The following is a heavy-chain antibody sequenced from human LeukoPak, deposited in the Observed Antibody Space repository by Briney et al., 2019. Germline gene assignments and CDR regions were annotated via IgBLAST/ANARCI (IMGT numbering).Heavy chain of an antibody. CDR2: ISAYNGNT. CDR1: GYTFTSYG. CDR3: ASWSGGPSYCYYGMDV. V-gene: IGHV1-18*01. Sequence: ASVKVSCKASGYTFTSYGISWVRQAPGQGLEWMGWISAYNGNTNYAQKLQGRVTMTTDTSTSTAYMELRSLRSDDTAVYYCASWSGGPSYCYYGMDVWGQGTTVTVSS. D-gene: IGHD3-3*01. J-gene: IGHJ6*02.